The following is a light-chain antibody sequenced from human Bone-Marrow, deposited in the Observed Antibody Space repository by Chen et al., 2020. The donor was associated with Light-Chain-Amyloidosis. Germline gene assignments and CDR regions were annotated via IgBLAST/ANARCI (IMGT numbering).Light chain of an antibody. CDR3: SSYTITNTLV. CDR2: EVT. Sequence: QSALTPPASVSGSPGQSITISCTGTSSDVGGDNHVSWYQQHPDKAPQLMIYEVTNRPSWVPDRFSGSKSDNTASLTISGLQTEDEADYFCSSYTITNTLVFGSGTRVTVL. CDR1: SSDVGGDNH. V-gene: IGLV2-14*01. J-gene: IGLJ1*01.